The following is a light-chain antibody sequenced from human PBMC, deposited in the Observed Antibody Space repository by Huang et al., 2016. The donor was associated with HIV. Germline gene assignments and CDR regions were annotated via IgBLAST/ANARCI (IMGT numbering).Light chain of an antibody. CDR2: GAS. CDR3: QQYNNWPKVFT. Sequence: EIVMTLSPATLSVSPGERATLSCRASQSVSSNLAWYQQNPGQAPRLLIYGASTRATGIPARFSGSGSGTEFTLTISSLQSEDFAVYYCQQYNNWPKVFTFGPGTKVDIK. V-gene: IGKV3-15*01. J-gene: IGKJ3*01. CDR1: QSVSSN.